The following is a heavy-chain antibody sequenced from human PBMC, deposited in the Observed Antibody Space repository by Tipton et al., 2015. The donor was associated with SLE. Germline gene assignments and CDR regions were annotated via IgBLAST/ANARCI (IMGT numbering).Heavy chain of an antibody. D-gene: IGHD6-13*01. CDR2: VFSSGSI. Sequence: LRLSCTVSGGSISSPNYYWAWIRQPAGKGLEWIGRVFSSGSINYNPSLKSRVTISIGTSKNQFSLKLTSVTAADTAVYYCAREPVAAAGNWYFDLWGRGTLVTVSS. CDR3: AREPVAAAGNWYFDL. V-gene: IGHV4-61*02. CDR1: GGSISSPNYY. J-gene: IGHJ2*01.